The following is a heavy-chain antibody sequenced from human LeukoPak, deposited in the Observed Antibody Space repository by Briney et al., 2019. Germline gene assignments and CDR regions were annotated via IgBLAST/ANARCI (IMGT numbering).Heavy chain of an antibody. Sequence: SETLSLTCAVYGGSFSGYYWSWIRQPPGKGLEWIGEINHSGSTNYNPSLKSRVTISVDTSKNQFSLKLSSVTAADTAVYYCARPRVVVVHDAFDIWGQGTMVTVSS. V-gene: IGHV4-34*01. CDR1: GGSFSGYY. CDR2: INHSGST. D-gene: IGHD3-22*01. J-gene: IGHJ3*02. CDR3: ARPRVVVVHDAFDI.